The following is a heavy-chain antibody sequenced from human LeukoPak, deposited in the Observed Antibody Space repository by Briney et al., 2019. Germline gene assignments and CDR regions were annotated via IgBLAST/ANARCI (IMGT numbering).Heavy chain of an antibody. J-gene: IGHJ4*02. V-gene: IGHV4-31*03. CDR2: IYYSGST. CDR1: GVSISSGGYY. CDR3: ARGIRTDDYGDYDPGDYYFDY. D-gene: IGHD4-17*01. Sequence: SETLSLTCTVSGVSISSGGYYWSWIRQHPGKGLEWIGYIYYSGSTYYNPSLKSRVTISVDTSKNQFSLKLSSVTAADTAVHYCARGIRTDDYGDYDPGDYYFDYWGQGTLVTVSS.